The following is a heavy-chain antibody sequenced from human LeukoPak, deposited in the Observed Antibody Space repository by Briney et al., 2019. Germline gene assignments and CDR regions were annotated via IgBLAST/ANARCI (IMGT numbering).Heavy chain of an antibody. V-gene: IGHV4-34*01. CDR1: GGSFSGYY. Sequence: PSETLSLTCAVYGGSFSGYYWSWIRQPPGKGLEWIGEINHSGSTSYNPSLKSRVTISVDTSKNQFSLKLSSVTAADTAVYYCARGSLGYCSSTSCYGGYYFDYWSQGTLVTVSS. D-gene: IGHD2-2*01. J-gene: IGHJ4*02. CDR3: ARGSLGYCSSTSCYGGYYFDY. CDR2: INHSGST.